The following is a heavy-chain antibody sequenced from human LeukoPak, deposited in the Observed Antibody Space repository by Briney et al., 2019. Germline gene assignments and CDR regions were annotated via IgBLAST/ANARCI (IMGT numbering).Heavy chain of an antibody. CDR1: GFTCNNYG. CDR2: ISDRGSNT. CDR3: AKRVPYSSSAAYFDY. Sequence: GWSLTLSCAASGFTCNNYGMTWVRQAPGKGLEWVSSISDRGSNTYYADSVKGRFTVSRDNSKNTLYLQMNNLRAEDTALYYCAKRVPYSSSAAYFDYWGQGILVTVSS. V-gene: IGHV3-23*01. J-gene: IGHJ4*02. D-gene: IGHD6-6*01.